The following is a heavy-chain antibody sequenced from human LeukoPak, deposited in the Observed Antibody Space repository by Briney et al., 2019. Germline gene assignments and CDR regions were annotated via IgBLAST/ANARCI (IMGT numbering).Heavy chain of an antibody. D-gene: IGHD2-21*01. Sequence: PSETLSLTCSVSGGFISGYYWSWVRQPPGKELEWIGYIYYSGSTNYNPSLKSRVTISLDTSKNQFSLKLSSVTPADTAVYYCARYSNAYAGARWFDHWGQATLVTVS. V-gene: IGHV4-59*01. CDR1: GGFISGYY. CDR3: ARYSNAYAGARWFDH. J-gene: IGHJ5*02. CDR2: IYYSGST.